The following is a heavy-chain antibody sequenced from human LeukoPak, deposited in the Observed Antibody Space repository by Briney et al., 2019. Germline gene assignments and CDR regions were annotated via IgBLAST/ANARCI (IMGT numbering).Heavy chain of an antibody. CDR1: GGTFSSYA. D-gene: IGHD5-12*01. Sequence: GASVKVSCKASGGTFSSYAISWVRQAPGQGLEWMGGIIPIFGTANYAQKFQGRVTITADESTSTAYMELSSLRSEDTAVYYCAEGGGGYEAAYYFDYWGQGTLVTVSS. V-gene: IGHV1-69*13. CDR2: IIPIFGTA. J-gene: IGHJ4*02. CDR3: AEGGGGYEAAYYFDY.